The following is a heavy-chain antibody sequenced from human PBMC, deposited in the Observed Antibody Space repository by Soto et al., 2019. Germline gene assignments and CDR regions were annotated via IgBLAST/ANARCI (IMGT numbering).Heavy chain of an antibody. V-gene: IGHV3-23*01. CDR1: GSNFISYA. D-gene: IGHD6-13*01. Sequence: GGSLRLSCAASGSNFISYAMSWVRQAPGKGLEWVSAISGSGGSTYYADSVKGRFTISRDNSKNTLYLQMNSLRAEDTAVYYCAKDGSGYSSSWYGGGNYYYYYMDVWGKGTTVTVSS. J-gene: IGHJ6*03. CDR2: ISGSGGST. CDR3: AKDGSGYSSSWYGGGNYYYYYMDV.